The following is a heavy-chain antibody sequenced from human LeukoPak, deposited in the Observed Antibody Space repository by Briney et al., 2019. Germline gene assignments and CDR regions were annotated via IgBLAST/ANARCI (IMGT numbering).Heavy chain of an antibody. Sequence: GASVKVSCKASGYTFTSYGISWVRQAPGQGLEWMGWINPNSGGTNYAQKFQGWVTMTRDTSISTAYMELSRLRSDDTAVYYCARYDSSGSSYDYWGQGTLVTVSS. J-gene: IGHJ4*02. CDR2: INPNSGGT. D-gene: IGHD3-22*01. V-gene: IGHV1-2*04. CDR3: ARYDSSGSSYDY. CDR1: GYTFTSYG.